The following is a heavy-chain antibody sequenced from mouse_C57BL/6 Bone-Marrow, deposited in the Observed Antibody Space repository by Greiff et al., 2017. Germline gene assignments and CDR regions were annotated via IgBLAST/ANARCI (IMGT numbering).Heavy chain of an antibody. CDR3: ARWYYGSKDY. V-gene: IGHV1-69*01. Sequence: VKLQQPGAELVMPGASVKLSCKASGYTFTSYWMHWVKQRPGQGLEWIGEIDPSDSYTNYNQKFKGKSTLTVDKSSSTAYMQLSSLTSEDSAVYYCARWYYGSKDYWGQGTTLTVSS. CDR1: GYTFTSYW. CDR2: IDPSDSYT. D-gene: IGHD1-1*01. J-gene: IGHJ2*01.